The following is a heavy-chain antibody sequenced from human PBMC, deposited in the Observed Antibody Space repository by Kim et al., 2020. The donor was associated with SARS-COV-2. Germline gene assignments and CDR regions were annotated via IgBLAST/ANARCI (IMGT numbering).Heavy chain of an antibody. CDR3: ARGPNYSPFDY. Sequence: ICYADSVRGRVTISRDNDKNSLYLQMNSLRAEDTAVYYCARGPNYSPFDYWGQGTLVTVSS. D-gene: IGHD4-4*01. V-gene: IGHV3-48*03. CDR2: I. J-gene: IGHJ4*02.